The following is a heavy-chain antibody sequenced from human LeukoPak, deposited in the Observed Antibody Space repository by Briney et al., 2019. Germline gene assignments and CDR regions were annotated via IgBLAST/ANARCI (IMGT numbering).Heavy chain of an antibody. V-gene: IGHV6-1*01. D-gene: IGHD3-22*01. CDR1: GDSGSSKSAV. Sequence: SQTLSLTCAISGDSGSSKSAVWKSLRQSPSRGLEWLGRKYYRSKWHNDYAVSMKSRITTNPDTSKNQFSLQLNSVTREDTAVYYCARDREYYDSSGYYIDYYYMDVWGKGTTVTVSS. CDR3: ARDREYYDSSGYYIDYYYMDV. CDR2: KYYRSKWHN. J-gene: IGHJ6*03.